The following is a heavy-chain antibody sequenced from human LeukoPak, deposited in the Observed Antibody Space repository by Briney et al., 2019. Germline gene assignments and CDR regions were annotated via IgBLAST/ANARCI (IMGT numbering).Heavy chain of an antibody. CDR2: INHSGST. V-gene: IGHV4-34*01. D-gene: IGHD6-19*01. CDR1: GGSFSGYY. CDR3: ARAIAVAGTGIQDY. Sequence: PSETLSLTCAVYGGSFSGYYWSWIRQPPGKGLEWIGEINHSGSTNYNPSLKSRVTISVDTSKNQFSLKLSSVTAADTAVYYCARAIAVAGTGIQDYWGQGTLVTVSS. J-gene: IGHJ4*02.